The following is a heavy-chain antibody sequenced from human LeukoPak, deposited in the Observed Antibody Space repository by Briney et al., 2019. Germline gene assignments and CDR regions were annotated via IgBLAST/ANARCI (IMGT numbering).Heavy chain of an antibody. V-gene: IGHV3-11*01. Sequence: GGSLRLSCAASGFTFSDYYMSWIRQAPGKGLECVSYISSSGSTIYYADSVKGRFTISRDNAKNSLYLQMNSLRSEDTAMYYCAREIGDTVATTDYYFDYWGQGTLVTVSS. J-gene: IGHJ4*02. CDR1: GFTFSDYY. CDR3: AREIGDTVATTDYYFDY. D-gene: IGHD5-12*01. CDR2: ISSSGSTI.